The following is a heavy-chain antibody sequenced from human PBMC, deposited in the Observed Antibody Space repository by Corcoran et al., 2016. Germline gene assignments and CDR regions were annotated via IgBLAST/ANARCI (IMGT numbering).Heavy chain of an antibody. Sequence: QVQLVQSGAEVKKPGASVKVSCKASGYTLTSYAMHWVRQAPGQRLEWMGWSNAGNGNEKYSQEFQGRVTITRDTSASTAYMELSSLGSEDMAVYYGAREMATIPGAFDIWGQGTMVTVSS. V-gene: IGHV1-3*02. CDR3: AREMATIPGAFDI. J-gene: IGHJ3*02. D-gene: IGHD5-12*01. CDR1: GYTLTSYA. CDR2: SNAGNGNE.